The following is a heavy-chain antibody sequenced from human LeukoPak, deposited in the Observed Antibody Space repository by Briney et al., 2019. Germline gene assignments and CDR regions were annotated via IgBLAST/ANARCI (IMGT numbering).Heavy chain of an antibody. CDR3: ARNENSGWGYFDY. J-gene: IGHJ4*02. Sequence: GGSLRLSCAASRFTFNSYAMSWVRQAPGKGLEWVSVIGGSNGITFYVGSVKGRFTISRDNSKDTLYLQMNSLRAEDTAVYYCARNENSGWGYFDYWGQGTLATVSS. CDR2: IGGSNGIT. V-gene: IGHV3-23*01. D-gene: IGHD5-12*01. CDR1: RFTFNSYA.